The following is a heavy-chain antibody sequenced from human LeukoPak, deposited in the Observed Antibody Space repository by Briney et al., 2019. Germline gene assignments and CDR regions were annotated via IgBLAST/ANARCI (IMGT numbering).Heavy chain of an antibody. Sequence: GGSLRLSCAAPGFTFSSYAMSWVRQAPGKGLEWVSAISGSGGSTYYADSVKGRFTISRDNSKNTLYLQMNSLRAEDTAVYYCAKDSTRLAVAGTDLDYWGQGTLVTVSS. CDR3: AKDSTRLAVAGTDLDY. CDR1: GFTFSSYA. CDR2: ISGSGGST. D-gene: IGHD6-19*01. V-gene: IGHV3-23*01. J-gene: IGHJ4*02.